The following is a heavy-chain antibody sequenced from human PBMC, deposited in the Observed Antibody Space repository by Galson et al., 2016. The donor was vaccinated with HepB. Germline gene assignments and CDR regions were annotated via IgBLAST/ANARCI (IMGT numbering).Heavy chain of an antibody. CDR1: AGSISSGDYY. CDR2: IYYSGIS. D-gene: IGHD4-17*01. Sequence: LSLTCTVSAGSISSGDYYWSWIRQPPGKGLEWVGYIYYSGISYYMASLTSRATMSVDTSNHQFSLKLTSVTAADTAVYYCARFYYGDYGRFDPWGQGILVTVSS. J-gene: IGHJ5*02. V-gene: IGHV4-30-4*01. CDR3: ARFYYGDYGRFDP.